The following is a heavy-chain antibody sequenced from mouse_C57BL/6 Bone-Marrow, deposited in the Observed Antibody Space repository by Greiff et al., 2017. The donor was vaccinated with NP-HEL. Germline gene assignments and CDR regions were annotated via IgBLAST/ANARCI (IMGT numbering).Heavy chain of an antibody. CDR1: GYSITSGYY. J-gene: IGHJ3*01. CDR3: AIKAYGWDWFAY. Sequence: EVKLQESGPGLVKPSQSLSLTCSVTGYSITSGYYWNWIRQFPGNKLEWMGYISYDGSNNYNPSLKNRISITRDTSKNQFFLKLNSVTTEDTATYYCAIKAYGWDWFAYWGQGTLVTVSA. D-gene: IGHD2-2*01. V-gene: IGHV3-6*01. CDR2: ISYDGSN.